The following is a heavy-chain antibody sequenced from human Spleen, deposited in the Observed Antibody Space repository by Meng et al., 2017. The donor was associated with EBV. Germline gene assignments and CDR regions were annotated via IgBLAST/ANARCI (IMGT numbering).Heavy chain of an antibody. CDR3: ASRGDGIFSNYDWFDL. CDR1: GGSIGGFY. Sequence: QQWGRGRLQPSETTSPTCAAYGGSIGGFYWSWIRQPPGKGLEWIGEINHGGGTSYNPSLKSRVTMSLDTSMNHFSLKLTSVTAADTAVYYCASRGDGIFSNYDWFDLWGQGTLVTVSS. D-gene: IGHD4-11*01. V-gene: IGHV4-34*01. J-gene: IGHJ5*02. CDR2: INHGGGT.